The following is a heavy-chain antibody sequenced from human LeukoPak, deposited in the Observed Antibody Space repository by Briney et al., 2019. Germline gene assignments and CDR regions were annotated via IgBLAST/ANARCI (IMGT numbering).Heavy chain of an antibody. CDR1: GFTFSSYW. V-gene: IGHV4-4*02. Sequence: GSLRLSCAASGFTFSSYWMSWVRQAPGKGLEWIGSIYYSGSTYYNPSLKSRVTISVDTSKNQFSLKLSSVTAADTAVYYCARRGGHTYYDFWSGSYYFDYWGQGTLVTVSS. CDR2: IYYSGST. CDR3: ARRGGHTYYDFWSGSYYFDY. D-gene: IGHD3-3*01. J-gene: IGHJ4*02.